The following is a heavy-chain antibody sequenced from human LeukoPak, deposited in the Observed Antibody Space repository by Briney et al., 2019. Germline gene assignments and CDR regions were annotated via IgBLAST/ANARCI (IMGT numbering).Heavy chain of an antibody. J-gene: IGHJ4*02. V-gene: IGHV4-39*07. Sequence: PSETLSLTCTVSGGSISSSSYYWGWIRQPPGKGLEWIGSIYYSGSTYYNPSLKSRVTISVDTSKNQFSLKLSSVTAADTAVYYCARDYMAAMVTFFDYWGQGTLVTVSS. CDR3: ARDYMAAMVTFFDY. CDR1: GGSISSSSYY. CDR2: IYYSGST. D-gene: IGHD5-18*01.